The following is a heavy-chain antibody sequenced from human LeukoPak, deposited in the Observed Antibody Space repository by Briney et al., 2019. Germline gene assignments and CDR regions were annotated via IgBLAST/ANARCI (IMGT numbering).Heavy chain of an antibody. CDR1: GFTFGDYT. CDR2: ISWDGGTT. D-gene: IGHD2-2*01. Sequence: PGGSLRLSCAASGFTFGDYTMHWVRQAPGKGLEWVSLISWDGGTTYYADSVKGRFTISRDNSKNSLYLQMNSLGTEDTALYYCAKDKLPYCGSTSCYQNWFDPWGQGTLVTVSS. CDR3: AKDKLPYCGSTSCYQNWFDP. V-gene: IGHV3-43*01. J-gene: IGHJ5*02.